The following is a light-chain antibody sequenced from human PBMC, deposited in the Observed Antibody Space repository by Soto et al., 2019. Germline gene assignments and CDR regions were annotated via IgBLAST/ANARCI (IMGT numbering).Light chain of an antibody. J-gene: IGKJ1*01. V-gene: IGKV3-20*01. CDR1: QSVSSNY. CDR2: GAS. CDR3: QQYGGSPPT. Sequence: EIVLTQSPGTLSLSPGERATLSCRASQSVSSNYLAWYQRKPGQAPRLLIYGASSRATDIPNRFSGSGSGTDFTLTITRLEPEDFAVYFCQQYGGSPPTFGQGTKVKIK.